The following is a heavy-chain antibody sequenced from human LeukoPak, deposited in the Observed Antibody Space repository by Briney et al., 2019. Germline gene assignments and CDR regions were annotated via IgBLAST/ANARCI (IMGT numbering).Heavy chain of an antibody. CDR2: INPNSGGT. Sequence: ASVKVSCKASGYTFTGYYMHWVRQAPGQGLEWMRWINPNSGGTNYAQKFQGRVTMTRDTSISTAYMELSRLRSDDTAVYYCARDSDIVVVPAAKDYYYGMDVWGQGTTVTVSS. CDR1: GYTFTGYY. V-gene: IGHV1-2*02. J-gene: IGHJ6*02. CDR3: ARDSDIVVVPAAKDYYYGMDV. D-gene: IGHD2-2*01.